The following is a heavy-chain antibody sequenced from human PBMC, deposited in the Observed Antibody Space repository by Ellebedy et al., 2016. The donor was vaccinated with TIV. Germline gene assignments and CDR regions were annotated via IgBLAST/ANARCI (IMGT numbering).Heavy chain of an antibody. J-gene: IGHJ4*02. D-gene: IGHD5-12*01. CDR2: INHSGST. V-gene: IGHV4-34*01. CDR1: GGSISSYY. CDR3: ARSIVATRLVRNFDY. Sequence: MPSETLSLTCTVSGGSISSYYWSWIRQPPGKGLEWIGEINHSGSTNYNPSLKSLVTVSVDTSKNQFSLKLSSVTAADTAVYYCARSIVATRLVRNFDYWGQGTLVTVSS.